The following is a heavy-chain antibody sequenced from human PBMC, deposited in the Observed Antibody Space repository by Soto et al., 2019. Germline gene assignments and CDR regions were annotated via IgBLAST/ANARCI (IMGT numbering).Heavy chain of an antibody. CDR1: GGSISSSSYY. Sequence: PSETLSLTCTVSGGSISSSSYYWGWIRQPPGKGLEWIGSIYYSGSTYYNPSLKSRVTISVDTSKNQFSLKLSSVTAADTAVYYCAYGSGSYSRWGLGAFDIWGQGTMDIVSS. J-gene: IGHJ3*02. V-gene: IGHV4-39*01. CDR2: IYYSGST. CDR3: AYGSGSYSRWGLGAFDI. D-gene: IGHD3-10*01.